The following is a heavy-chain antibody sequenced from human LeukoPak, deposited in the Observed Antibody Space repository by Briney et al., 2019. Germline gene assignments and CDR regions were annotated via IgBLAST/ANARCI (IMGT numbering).Heavy chain of an antibody. CDR1: GFTFNSYN. D-gene: IGHD3-16*01. J-gene: IGHJ6*02. CDR3: ARGGGLDV. CDR2: ISSDSSTI. Sequence: GGSLRLSCAASGFTFNSYNMNWVRQAPGKGLEWVSYISSDSSTIFYADSVKGRFTISRDNAKNSLYLQMSNLRAEDTAVYFCARGGGLDVWGQGATVTVSS. V-gene: IGHV3-48*04.